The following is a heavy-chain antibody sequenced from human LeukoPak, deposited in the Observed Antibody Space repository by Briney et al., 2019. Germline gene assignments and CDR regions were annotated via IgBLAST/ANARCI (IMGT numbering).Heavy chain of an antibody. Sequence: GGSLRLSCAASGFTFSSYSINWVRQAPGKGLEWVSSINNVASHIYYAHSVKGRFTISRDNAKNSLYLQMNSLSDEDTAVYYCARDPTQYLRYGHFDYWGQGTLVTVSS. CDR2: INNVASHI. CDR3: ARDPTQYLRYGHFDY. V-gene: IGHV3-21*01. D-gene: IGHD5/OR15-5a*01. CDR1: GFTFSSYS. J-gene: IGHJ4*02.